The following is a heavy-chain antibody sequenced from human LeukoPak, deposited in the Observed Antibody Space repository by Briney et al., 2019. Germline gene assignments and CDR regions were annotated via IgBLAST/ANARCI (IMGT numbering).Heavy chain of an antibody. V-gene: IGHV4-31*03. CDR3: ARDPLAIVGATGY. Sequence: SSQTLSLTCTVSGGSISSGGNYWTWIRQHPGKGLECIGYIYNSGNTYYNSSLKSRVTISLDTSKNQFSLNLSSVTAADTAVYYCARDPLAIVGATGYWGQGTLVTVSS. D-gene: IGHD1-26*01. CDR2: IYNSGNT. J-gene: IGHJ4*02. CDR1: GGSISSGGNY.